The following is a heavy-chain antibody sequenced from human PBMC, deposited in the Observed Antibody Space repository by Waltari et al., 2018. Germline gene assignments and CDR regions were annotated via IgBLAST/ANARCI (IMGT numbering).Heavy chain of an antibody. CDR2: IHHSGNT. J-gene: IGHJ6*02. V-gene: IGHV4-38-2*01. Sequence: QVQLQESGPGLVKPSETLSLTCAVSGYSINSNYYWGWIRQPPGKGLEWIGSIHHSGNTYYNPSLKSRVTISIDTSRNEFSLKLSSVTAADTAVYYCAGYDSSGYYGDWGQGTTVTVSS. CDR3: AGYDSSGYYGD. CDR1: GYSINSNYY. D-gene: IGHD3-22*01.